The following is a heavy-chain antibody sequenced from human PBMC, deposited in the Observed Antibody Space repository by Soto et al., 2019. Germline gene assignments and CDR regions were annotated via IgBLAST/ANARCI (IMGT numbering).Heavy chain of an antibody. CDR2: ISAYNGNT. CDR1: GYTFTSYG. Sequence: QVQLVQSGAEVKKPGASVKVSCKASGYTFTSYGISWVRQAPGQGLEWMGWISAYNGNTNYAQKLQGRVTMTTDTSTSTAYMELRSLTSDDTAVYYCARERVTTVVTPGWFDPWGQGTLVTVSS. J-gene: IGHJ5*02. V-gene: IGHV1-18*01. D-gene: IGHD4-17*01. CDR3: ARERVTTVVTPGWFDP.